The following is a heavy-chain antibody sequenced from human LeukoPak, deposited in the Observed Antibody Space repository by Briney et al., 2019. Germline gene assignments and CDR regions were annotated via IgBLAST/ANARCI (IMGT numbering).Heavy chain of an antibody. CDR1: GYTFTNYG. CDR2: ISTNHGIT. V-gene: IGHV1-18*01. D-gene: IGHD6-19*01. Sequence: ASVKVSCKASGYTFTNYGITWVRQAPGQGLEWMGWISTNHGITNYAQKIQGRVTMTTDTSTSTAYMELRNLRSDDTAMYYCARDQIRQGLPGYWGQGTLVTVSS. J-gene: IGHJ4*02. CDR3: ARDQIRQGLPGY.